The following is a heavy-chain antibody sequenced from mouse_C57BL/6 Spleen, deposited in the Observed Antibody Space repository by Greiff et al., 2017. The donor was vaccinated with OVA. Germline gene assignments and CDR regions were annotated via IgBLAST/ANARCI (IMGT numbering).Heavy chain of an antibody. Sequence: VQLKESGGGLVKPGGSLKLSCAASGFTFSDYGMHWVRQAPEKGLEWVAYISSGSSTIYYADTVKGRFTISRDNAKNTLFLQMTSLRSEDTAMYYCARNSFYYGSSYDAMDYWGQGTSVTVSS. CDR2: ISSGSSTI. CDR3: ARNSFYYGSSYDAMDY. CDR1: GFTFSDYG. V-gene: IGHV5-17*01. J-gene: IGHJ4*01. D-gene: IGHD1-1*01.